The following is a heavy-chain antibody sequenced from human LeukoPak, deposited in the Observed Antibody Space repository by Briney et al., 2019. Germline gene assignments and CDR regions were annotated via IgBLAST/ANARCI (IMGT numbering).Heavy chain of an antibody. D-gene: IGHD3-22*01. CDR2: ISPNSGGT. V-gene: IGHV1-2*02. Sequence: ASVKVSCKASGYTFTAYYIHWVRQAPGQGLQWMGWISPNSGGTNYAESFQDRVTMTRDTSISTAYMELSRLRSDDTAVYYCARVVGYYYDSSGYGYLDHWGQGTLVTVSS. CDR1: GYTFTAYY. CDR3: ARVVGYYYDSSGYGYLDH. J-gene: IGHJ4*02.